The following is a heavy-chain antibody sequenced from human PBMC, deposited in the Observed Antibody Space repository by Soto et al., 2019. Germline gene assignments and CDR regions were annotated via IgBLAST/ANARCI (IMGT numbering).Heavy chain of an antibody. Sequence: PAGSLRLSCAASGFTFSTDSMYWIWHAPTKGLELVSSISTSSTYIDYSDPVQSRYTISRENSKNSLFLQMSSPRAEATAVYFCATSVVMPGTHYFGSWCYGAMGTLSP. J-gene: IGHJ4*01. CDR3: ATSVVMPGTHYFGS. CDR1: GFTFSTDS. V-gene: IGHV3-21*06. D-gene: IGHD6-13*01. CDR2: ISTSSTYI.